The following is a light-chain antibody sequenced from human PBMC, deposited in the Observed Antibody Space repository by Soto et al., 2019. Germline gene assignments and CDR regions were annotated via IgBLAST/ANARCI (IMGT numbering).Light chain of an antibody. Sequence: QSALTQPPSASGSPGQSVTISCTGTSSDVGAYKYVSWYQQYPGKAPKLMIYEVSKRPSGVPDRFSGSKSGNTASLTVSGLQAEDDADYYCTSYVGSNIWVFGGGTKHRP. J-gene: IGLJ3*02. CDR1: SSDVGAYKY. CDR3: TSYVGSNIWV. V-gene: IGLV2-8*01. CDR2: EVS.